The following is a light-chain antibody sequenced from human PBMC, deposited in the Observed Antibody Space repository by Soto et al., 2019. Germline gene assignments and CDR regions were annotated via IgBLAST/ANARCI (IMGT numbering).Light chain of an antibody. Sequence: EIVLTQSPGTLSLSPGEKATLSCKASQSVSRSYLAWYQQKFGQAPRLLIYGAFSRATGIPDRFSGSGSGTDFTLTISRLEPEDFAVYYCQQYASSPLTFVGGTKVEIK. V-gene: IGKV3-20*01. J-gene: IGKJ4*01. CDR3: QQYASSPLT. CDR2: GAF. CDR1: QSVSRSY.